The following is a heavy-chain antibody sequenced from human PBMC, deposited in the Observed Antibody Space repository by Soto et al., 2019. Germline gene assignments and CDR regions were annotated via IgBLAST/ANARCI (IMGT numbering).Heavy chain of an antibody. Sequence: SGGSLRLSCAASGFTFDDYTMHWVRQAPGKGLEWVSLISWDGGSTYYADSVKGRFTISRDNSKNSLYLQMNSLRTEDTALYYCAKDLVAGTNYYYYGMDVWGQGTTVTVSS. CDR2: ISWDGGST. CDR3: AKDLVAGTNYYYYGMDV. CDR1: GFTFDDYT. V-gene: IGHV3-43*01. J-gene: IGHJ6*02. D-gene: IGHD6-19*01.